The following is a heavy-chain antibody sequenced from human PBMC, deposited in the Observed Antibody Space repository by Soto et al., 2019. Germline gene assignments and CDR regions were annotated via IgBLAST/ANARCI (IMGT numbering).Heavy chain of an antibody. CDR1: GASMSSYTW. Sequence: SETLSLTCAVSGASMSSYTWWSWVRQPPGRGLEWVGQIDHDGGTLYNPSLRSRVTISTDKSKNQFSLNVNSVTAADTAIYYCAKNGAYNQAYWGQGT. CDR2: IDHDGGT. D-gene: IGHD2-8*01. CDR3: AKNGAYNQAY. J-gene: IGHJ4*02. V-gene: IGHV4-4*02.